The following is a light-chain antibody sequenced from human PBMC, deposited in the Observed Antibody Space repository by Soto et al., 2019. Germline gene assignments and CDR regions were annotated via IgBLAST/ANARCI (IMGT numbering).Light chain of an antibody. CDR2: GAS. CDR1: QGIRND. J-gene: IGKJ2*01. CDR3: HLYNRSPYN. V-gene: IGKV1-13*02. Sequence: AIQMTQSPSSLSASVGDRVTITCRASQGIRNDLGWYQQKPGQAPRLLIYGASTRATGISDRFSGSGSGTDFTLTISRLEPEDVGVFFCHLYNRSPYNFGQGTKLEIK.